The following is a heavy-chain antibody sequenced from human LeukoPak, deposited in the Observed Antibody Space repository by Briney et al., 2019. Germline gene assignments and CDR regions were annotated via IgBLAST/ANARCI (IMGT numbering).Heavy chain of an antibody. CDR2: IYSGGNT. Sequence: GGSLRLSCAASGFTVRSNYMNWVRQAPGKGLEWVSVIYSGGNTYYADSVKGRFTISRDNAKNSLYLQMNSLRAEDTAVYYCARDFRAAFDPWGQGTLVTVSS. V-gene: IGHV3-53*01. D-gene: IGHD3-10*01. CDR3: ARDFRAAFDP. CDR1: GFTVRSNY. J-gene: IGHJ5*02.